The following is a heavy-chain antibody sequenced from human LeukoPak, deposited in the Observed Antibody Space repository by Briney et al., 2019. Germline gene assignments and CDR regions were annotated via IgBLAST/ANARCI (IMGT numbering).Heavy chain of an antibody. CDR1: GFTFSSYG. J-gene: IGHJ5*02. CDR2: IQYDESSK. V-gene: IGHV3-30*02. CDR3: AREESARLIHALHP. Sequence: GGSLRLSCIASGFTFSSYGMHWIRQAPGKGLEWLAFIQYDESSKYYADSVKGRFTISRDNSKNTLYLQMNTLRPEDTAVYYCAREESARLIHALHPWGQGTLVTVSA. D-gene: IGHD2-15*01.